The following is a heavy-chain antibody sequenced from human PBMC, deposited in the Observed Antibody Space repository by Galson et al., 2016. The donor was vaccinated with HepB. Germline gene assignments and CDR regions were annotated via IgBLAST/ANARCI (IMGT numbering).Heavy chain of an antibody. CDR1: GVTFTNYD. J-gene: IGHJ4*02. CDR3: EREGQFLGYFDF. CDR2: ISYDGSNK. V-gene: IGHV3-30-3*01. Sequence: SLRLSCAASGVTFTNYDLHWVRQGPGKGLEWVAVISYDGSNKFYADSVKGRFTISRDNSRHTLFLQMNTLRAENTALYYCEREGQFLGYFDFWGQGALVTVSS. D-gene: IGHD2/OR15-2a*01.